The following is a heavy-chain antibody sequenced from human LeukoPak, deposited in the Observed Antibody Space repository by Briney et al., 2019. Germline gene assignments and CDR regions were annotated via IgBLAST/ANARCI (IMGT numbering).Heavy chain of an antibody. CDR1: GDSVSSNSAA. Sequence: SQTLSLTCAISGDSVSSNSAAWNWIRQSPSRGLEWLGRTYYRSKWYNDYAVSVKSRITINPATSKNQFSLQLNSVTPEDTAVYYCARISGYDYYNWFDPWGQGTLVTVSS. CDR2: TYYRSKWYN. CDR3: ARISGYDYYNWFDP. D-gene: IGHD5-12*01. J-gene: IGHJ5*02. V-gene: IGHV6-1*01.